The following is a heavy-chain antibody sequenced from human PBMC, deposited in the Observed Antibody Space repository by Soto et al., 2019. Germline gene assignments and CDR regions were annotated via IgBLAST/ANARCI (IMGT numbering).Heavy chain of an antibody. CDR2: INPNSGGT. CDR3: ARLGVLRYFDWLSYSLDYYYGMDV. J-gene: IGHJ6*02. D-gene: IGHD3-9*01. CDR1: GYTFTGYY. Sequence: ASMKVSCKASGYTFTGYYMHWVRQAPGQGLEWMGWINPNSGGTNYAQKFQGWVTMTRDTSISTAYMELSRLRSDDTAVYYCARLGVLRYFDWLSYSLDYYYGMDVWGQGTTVTVSS. V-gene: IGHV1-2*04.